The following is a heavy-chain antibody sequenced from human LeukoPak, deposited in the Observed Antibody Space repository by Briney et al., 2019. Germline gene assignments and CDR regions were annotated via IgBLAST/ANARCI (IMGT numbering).Heavy chain of an antibody. Sequence: ASVKVSCTVSGYTLTDLSMHWVRQAPGTGIESMGGFDPEDGETIYAQKFQGRVTMTEDTSTDTAYMELSSLRSEDTAVYYWATLGWFGDHGVYFDYWGQGTLVTVSS. CDR1: GYTLTDLS. J-gene: IGHJ4*02. V-gene: IGHV1-24*01. CDR3: ATLGWFGDHGVYFDY. CDR2: FDPEDGET. D-gene: IGHD3-10*01.